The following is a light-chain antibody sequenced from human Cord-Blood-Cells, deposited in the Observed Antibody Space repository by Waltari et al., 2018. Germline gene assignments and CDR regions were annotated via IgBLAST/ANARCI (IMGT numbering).Light chain of an antibody. J-gene: IGKJ2*01. CDR3: QQYNMYSPET. CDR1: QRISSW. Sequence: DIQMIPSPSTMTASVGDRVTITCRASQRISSWLAWSQQTPGKAPKLLSYDDSRLESGLPSRFSGSGSGTEFTLASIFLQPDDFATYYCQQYNMYSPETCGQGSKLGIK. V-gene: IGKV1-5*01. CDR2: DDS.